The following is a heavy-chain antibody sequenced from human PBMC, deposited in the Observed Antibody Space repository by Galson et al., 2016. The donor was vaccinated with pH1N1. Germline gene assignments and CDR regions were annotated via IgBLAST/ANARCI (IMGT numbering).Heavy chain of an antibody. CDR1: GGTFGSYG. CDR2: IIPIFNTT. CDR3: AREDYYDTDLSDWYFDL. V-gene: IGHV1-69*01. J-gene: IGHJ2*01. D-gene: IGHD3-22*01. Sequence: SCKASGGTFGSYGINWVRQAPGQGLEWMGEIIPIFNTTKYAQNFQGRVTITADELTTTAYMELTSLRSDDTAMYFCAREDYYDTDLSDWYFDLWGRGTLLTVSS.